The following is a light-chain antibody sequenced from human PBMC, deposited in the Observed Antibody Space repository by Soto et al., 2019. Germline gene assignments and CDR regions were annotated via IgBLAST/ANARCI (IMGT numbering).Light chain of an antibody. CDR3: QQSFGSPRT. CDR2: TAS. CDR1: QSISSY. V-gene: IGKV1-39*01. J-gene: IGKJ1*01. Sequence: DIQMTQSPSSLSASVGDRVTITCRASQSISSYLNWYQQSPGKAPKLLIYTASSLQSGVPSRFSGSGSGTDFTLTISSLQSEDFATYYCQQSFGSPRTFGQGTKVEIK.